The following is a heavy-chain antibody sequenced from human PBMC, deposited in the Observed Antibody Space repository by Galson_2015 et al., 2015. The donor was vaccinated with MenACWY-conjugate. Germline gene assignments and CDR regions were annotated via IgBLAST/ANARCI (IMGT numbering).Heavy chain of an antibody. CDR2: INAGNGNT. D-gene: IGHD2-2*01. CDR3: AREIVVAPAASWGDYYYGMDV. J-gene: IGHJ6*02. CDR1: GYTFTNYA. Sequence: SVKVSCKASGYTFTNYAMHWVRQAPRQRLEWMGWINAGNGNTKYSQKFQGRVTITSDTSASTAYMELSSLRSEDTAVYYCAREIVVAPAASWGDYYYGMDVWGQGTTVTVSS. V-gene: IGHV1-3*01.